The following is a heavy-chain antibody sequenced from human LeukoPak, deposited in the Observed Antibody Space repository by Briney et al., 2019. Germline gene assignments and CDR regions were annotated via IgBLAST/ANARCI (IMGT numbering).Heavy chain of an antibody. CDR3: ARDGRSGSYYNPYYYYYYMDV. J-gene: IGHJ6*03. CDR1: GFTFSSYS. CDR2: ISSSSSYI. D-gene: IGHD3-10*01. V-gene: IGHV3-21*01. Sequence: KSGGSLRLSCAASGFTFSSYSMNWVRQAPGKGLEWVSSISSSSSYIYYADSVKGRFTISRDNAKNSLYLQMNSLRAEDTVVYYCARDGRSGSYYNPYYYYYYMDVWGKGTTVTVSS.